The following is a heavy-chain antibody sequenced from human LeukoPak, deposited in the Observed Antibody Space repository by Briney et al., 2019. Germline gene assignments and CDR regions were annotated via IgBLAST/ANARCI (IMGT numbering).Heavy chain of an antibody. CDR1: GFSFSSGGVG. Sequence: SGPTLVKPRQTLRLTCTFSGFSFSSGGVGVGWIRQPPGKALEWLGVIYENDEKLYSSSLQNRLTITKDTSRNQVVLTMANMDPVDTATYYCAHRHCGVASDIWGQGTMVTVSS. D-gene: IGHD2-21*01. V-gene: IGHV2-5*01. CDR2: IYENDEK. J-gene: IGHJ3*02. CDR3: AHRHCGVASDI.